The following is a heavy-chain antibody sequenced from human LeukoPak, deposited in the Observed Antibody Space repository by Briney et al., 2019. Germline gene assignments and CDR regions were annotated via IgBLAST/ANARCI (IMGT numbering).Heavy chain of an antibody. V-gene: IGHV3-11*01. CDR3: AKGHTYGMI. CDR1: GFTFSEYY. CDR2: MSDSGSKM. Sequence: GGSLRLSCAVSGFTFSEYYMRWIGQTPGKGREWVSYMSDSGSKMEYAKSVKGRFTIYRENAKETVYVQMNSLEAGDTGVYYCAKGHTYGMIWGQGTLVSVSS. D-gene: IGHD2-8*01. J-gene: IGHJ4*02.